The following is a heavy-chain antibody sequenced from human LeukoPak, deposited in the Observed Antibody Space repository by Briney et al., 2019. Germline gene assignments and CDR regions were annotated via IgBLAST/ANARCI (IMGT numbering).Heavy chain of an antibody. V-gene: IGHV3-74*01. CDR1: GFTFDDYA. Sequence: PGVSLRLSCAASGFTFDDYAMSWVRQVPGKGLVWVSRINNDGSSTTYAGSVKGRFTISRDNAKNTLYLQMNSLRAEDTAVYYCTREVQAAGKTLDYWGQGTLITVSS. D-gene: IGHD6-13*01. J-gene: IGHJ4*02. CDR3: TREVQAAGKTLDY. CDR2: INNDGSST.